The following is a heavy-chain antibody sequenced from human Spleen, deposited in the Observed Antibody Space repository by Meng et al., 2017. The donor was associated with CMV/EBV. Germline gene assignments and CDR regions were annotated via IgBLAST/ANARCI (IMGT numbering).Heavy chain of an antibody. Sequence: SGPTLVKPTQTLTLTCTFSELSLSTSGVGVGWTRQPPGKALAWLALIYWNDDKTYRPSLKSSLSITKDTSKTQVVLTMTNMDPVDTATYYCAHLKFQIAKWLHQGFDYWGQGTLVTVSS. CDR2: IYWNDDK. D-gene: IGHD5-18*01. J-gene: IGHJ4*02. V-gene: IGHV2-5*01. CDR3: AHLKFQIAKWLHQGFDY. CDR1: ELSLSTSGVG.